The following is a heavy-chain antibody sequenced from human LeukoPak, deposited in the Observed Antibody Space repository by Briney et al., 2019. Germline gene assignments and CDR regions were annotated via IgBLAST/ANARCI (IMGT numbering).Heavy chain of an antibody. CDR3: ASSPYGSGSYWDYYYYYYVDV. D-gene: IGHD3-10*01. V-gene: IGHV3-23*01. CDR2: ISGSGGST. J-gene: IGHJ6*03. Sequence: GGSLRLSCAASGITFSGSGMSWVRQAPGKGLEWVSTISGSGGSTYYADSVKGRFTISRDNSKNTLYLQMNSLRAEDTAVYYCASSPYGSGSYWDYYYYYYVDVWGKGTTVTISS. CDR1: GITFSGSG.